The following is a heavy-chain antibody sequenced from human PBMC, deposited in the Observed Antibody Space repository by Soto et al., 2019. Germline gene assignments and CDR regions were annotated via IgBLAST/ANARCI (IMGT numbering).Heavy chain of an antibody. CDR1: GVSIIDTSYY. Sequence: PSETLSLTCNVSGVSIIDTSYYWGWIRQPPGKGLEWIGTIYFNGNTFYNPSLKGRLTISADTSKNQISLRLTSVTAADPAVYYCARQGSYWGHGTLVTLSS. V-gene: IGHV4-39*01. CDR3: ARQGSY. CDR2: IYFNGNT. J-gene: IGHJ4*01.